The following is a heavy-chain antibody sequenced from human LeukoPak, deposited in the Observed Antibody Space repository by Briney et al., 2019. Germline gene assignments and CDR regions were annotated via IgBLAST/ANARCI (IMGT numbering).Heavy chain of an antibody. CDR1: GFTFSSYG. CDR3: AKGSKAVVFTRDHYMDV. D-gene: IGHD3-22*01. Sequence: PGGSLRLSCAASGFTFSSYGMNWVRQAPGKGLEWVAFIRYDGSGKYYADSVKGRFTISRDNSKSTLYLQMNSLRAEDTAVYYCAKGSKAVVFTRDHYMDVWGKGTTVTFSS. J-gene: IGHJ6*03. V-gene: IGHV3-30*02. CDR2: IRYDGSGK.